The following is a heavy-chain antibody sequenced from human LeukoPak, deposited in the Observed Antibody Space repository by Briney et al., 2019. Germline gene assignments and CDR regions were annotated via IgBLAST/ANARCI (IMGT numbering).Heavy chain of an antibody. CDR1: GFTFSNYS. D-gene: IGHD1-1*01. CDR3: ARDELTTGTTAGAFDI. J-gene: IGHJ3*02. Sequence: GGSLRLSCAASGFTFSNYSMSWVRQAPGKGLEWVSSISSSRTYIYYADSLKGRFTISRDNAKNSLYLQMNSLTAADTAVYYCARDELTTGTTAGAFDIWGQGTMVTVSS. CDR2: ISSSRTYI. V-gene: IGHV3-21*04.